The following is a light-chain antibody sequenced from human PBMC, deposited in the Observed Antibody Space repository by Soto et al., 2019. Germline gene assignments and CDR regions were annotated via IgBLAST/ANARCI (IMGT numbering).Light chain of an antibody. CDR1: QSVSSNF. CDR3: QQYGSSAWT. CDR2: SAS. V-gene: IGKV3-20*01. J-gene: IGKJ1*01. Sequence: EIVLTQSPGTRSLSLGERATLSCRASQSVSSNFIAWYQRKPGQAPRLLIYSASSRATGIQDRFSGSGAGTDFTLTSSRLEPEDFAAYYCQQYGSSAWTFGQGTKVEIK.